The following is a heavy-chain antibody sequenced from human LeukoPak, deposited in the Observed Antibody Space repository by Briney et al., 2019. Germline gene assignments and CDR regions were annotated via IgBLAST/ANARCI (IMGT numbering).Heavy chain of an antibody. J-gene: IGHJ4*02. CDR3: AKAGYSSSWPFDS. D-gene: IGHD6-13*01. Sequence: GGSLRLSCAASGFTFSSYGMSWVRQAPGKGLEWVSALSGSGSTTYYADSVKGRFTISRDNSKNTVFLQMNNLRVEDTAVYYCAKAGYSSSWPFDSWGQGTQVTVSS. CDR2: LSGSGSTT. V-gene: IGHV3-23*01. CDR1: GFTFSSYG.